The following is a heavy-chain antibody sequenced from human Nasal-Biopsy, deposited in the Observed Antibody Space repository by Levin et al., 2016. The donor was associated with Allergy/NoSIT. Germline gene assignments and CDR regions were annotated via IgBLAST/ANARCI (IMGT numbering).Heavy chain of an antibody. CDR1: GFTFSSYS. D-gene: IGHD6-6*01. CDR2: ISSSSAYI. J-gene: IGHJ4*02. CDR3: AKEDSSSSRYYFEY. Sequence: GGSLRLSCAASGFTFSSYSMNWVRQAPGKGLEWVSSISSSSAYIHYADSVKGRFTISRDNSKNTLYLQLISLRAEDTAVYYCAKEDSSSSRYYFEYWGQGTLVTVSS. V-gene: IGHV3-21*04.